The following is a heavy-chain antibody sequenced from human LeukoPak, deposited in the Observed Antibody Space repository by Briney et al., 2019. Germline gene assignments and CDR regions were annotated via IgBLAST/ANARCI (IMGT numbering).Heavy chain of an antibody. CDR3: GGSYGDLSTSFDY. Sequence: PGGSLRLSCAASGFTFSYYDMTWIRQAPGKGLEWVSYISSSGSTIYYADSVKGRFTISRDNAKNSLYLQMNSLRAEDTAVYYCGGSYGDLSTSFDYWGQGTLVTVSS. CDR2: ISSSGSTI. J-gene: IGHJ4*02. CDR1: GFTFSYYD. V-gene: IGHV3-11*01. D-gene: IGHD4-17*01.